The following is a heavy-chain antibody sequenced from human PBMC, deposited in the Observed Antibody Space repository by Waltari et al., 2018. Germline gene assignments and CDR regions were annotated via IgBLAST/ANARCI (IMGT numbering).Heavy chain of an antibody. D-gene: IGHD3-10*01. CDR2: IKQDGSEK. Sequence: EVQLVESGGGLVQPGGSLRLSCAASGFTFSSYWMSWVRQAPGQGREWVANIKQDGSEKYYVDSVKGRFTISRDNAKNSLYLQMNSLRAEDTAVYYCARLGGSGSSFRNYYYYMDVWGKGTTVTVSS. J-gene: IGHJ6*03. V-gene: IGHV3-7*01. CDR3: ARLGGSGSSFRNYYYYMDV. CDR1: GFTFSSYW.